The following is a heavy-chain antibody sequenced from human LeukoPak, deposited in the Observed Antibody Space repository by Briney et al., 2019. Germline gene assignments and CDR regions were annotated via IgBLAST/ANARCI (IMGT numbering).Heavy chain of an antibody. CDR2: ISAYNGNT. Sequence: ASVKVSCKVSGYTLTELSVHWVRQAPGQGLEWMGWISAYNGNTNYAQKLQGRVTMTTDTSTNTAYMELRSLRSDDTAVYYCAGDPDQYSGHPPSDYWGQGTLVTVSS. CDR1: GYTLTELS. V-gene: IGHV1-18*01. CDR3: AGDPDQYSGHPPSDY. J-gene: IGHJ4*02. D-gene: IGHD5-12*01.